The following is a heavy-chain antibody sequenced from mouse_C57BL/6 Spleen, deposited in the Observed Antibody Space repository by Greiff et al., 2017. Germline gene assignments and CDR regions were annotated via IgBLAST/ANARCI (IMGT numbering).Heavy chain of an antibody. J-gene: IGHJ4*01. CDR1: GYSFTGYY. Sequence: EVKLLASGPVLVKPGASVKISCKASGYSFTGYYMNWVKQSPEKSLEWIGEINPSNGGTTYNQKFKAKAPLTVDNSSSTDYMQLKSQTSQDTAASYYASYGNCYAKDDWGKGTSVTVSS. V-gene: IGHV1-42*01. CDR3: ASYGNCYAKDD. CDR2: INPSNGGT. D-gene: IGHD2-1*01.